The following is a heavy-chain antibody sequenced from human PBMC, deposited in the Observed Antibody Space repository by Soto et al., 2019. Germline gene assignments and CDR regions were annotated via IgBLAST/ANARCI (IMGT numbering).Heavy chain of an antibody. CDR2: ISYDGSNK. J-gene: IGHJ6*02. CDR3: AKDQYMVVVPAASNYYYGMDV. D-gene: IGHD2-2*01. CDR1: GFTFSSYG. Sequence: QVQLVESGGGVVQPGRSLRLSCAASGFTFSSYGMHWVRQAPGKGLEWVAVISYDGSNKYYADSVKGRFTISRDNSKNTLYLQMNSLRAGDTAVYYCAKDQYMVVVPAASNYYYGMDVWGQGTTVTGSS. V-gene: IGHV3-30*18.